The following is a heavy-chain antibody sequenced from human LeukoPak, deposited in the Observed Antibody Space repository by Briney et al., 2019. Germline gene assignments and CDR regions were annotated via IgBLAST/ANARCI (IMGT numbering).Heavy chain of an antibody. CDR2: IYYSGST. CDR3: ASNYQYSSSWYY. J-gene: IGHJ4*02. D-gene: IGHD6-13*01. Sequence: SETLSLTCTVSGCSISSYCWSWIRQPPGRGLEWIGCIYYSGSTNYNPSLNSRVTISVDTSKNQSSLKLSSVTAADTAVYYCASNYQYSSSWYYWGQGTLVTVSS. CDR1: GCSISSYC. V-gene: IGHV4-59*01.